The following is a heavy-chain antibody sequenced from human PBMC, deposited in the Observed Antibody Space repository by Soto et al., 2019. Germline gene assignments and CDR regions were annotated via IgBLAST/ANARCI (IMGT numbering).Heavy chain of an antibody. CDR2: IKPISDIT. CDR1: GDTFGRFT. V-gene: IGHV1-69*01. J-gene: IGHJ5*02. D-gene: IGHD2-8*01. Sequence: QIRLVQSGAEVQKPGSSVRVSCKASGDTFGRFTINWVRQAPGQGLEGMGGIKPISDITNYAQRFQGRVTFTADASTSTVYLELSSLRSEDTAMYYFARDPSKINKLIGVWFDPWGQGTLVTVSS. CDR3: ARDPSKINKLIGVWFDP.